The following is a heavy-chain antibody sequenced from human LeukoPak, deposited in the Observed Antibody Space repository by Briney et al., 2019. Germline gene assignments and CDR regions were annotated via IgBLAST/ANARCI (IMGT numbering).Heavy chain of an antibody. CDR2: MSAYNGNT. V-gene: IGHV1-18*01. Sequence: ASVKVSCKASGSTFTSYDINWVRQATGQGLEWMGWMSAYNGNTNYAQKLQGRVTMTTDTSTSTAYMELRSLRSDDTAVYYCARDNMVAGDAFDIWGQGTMVTV. D-gene: IGHD2-15*01. CDR3: ARDNMVAGDAFDI. J-gene: IGHJ3*02. CDR1: GSTFTSYD.